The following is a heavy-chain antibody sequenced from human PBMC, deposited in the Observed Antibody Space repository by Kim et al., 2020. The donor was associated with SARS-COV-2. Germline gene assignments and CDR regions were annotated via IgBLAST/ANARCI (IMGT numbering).Heavy chain of an antibody. J-gene: IGHJ6*02. Sequence: AGPVKGRFPITRDNSKNPLYLQMNSLRAEDTAVYYCTKPLSYYYSGMDVWGQGTTVTVSS. CDR3: TKPLSYYYSGMDV. V-gene: IGHV3-23*01.